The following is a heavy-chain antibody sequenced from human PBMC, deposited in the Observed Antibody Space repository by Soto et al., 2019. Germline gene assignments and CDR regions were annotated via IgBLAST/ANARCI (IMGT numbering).Heavy chain of an antibody. CDR2: ISGSGGST. D-gene: IGHD2-2*01. Sequence: GGSLRLSCAASGFTFSSYAMSWVRQAPGKGLEWVSAISGSGGSTYYADSWKGRFTISRDNSKNTLYLQMTSLRAEDTAVYYCAKSIIGGYCSSTSCYAGISMDVWGQGTTVTVSS. CDR1: GFTFSSYA. J-gene: IGHJ6*02. CDR3: AKSIIGGYCSSTSCYAGISMDV. V-gene: IGHV3-23*01.